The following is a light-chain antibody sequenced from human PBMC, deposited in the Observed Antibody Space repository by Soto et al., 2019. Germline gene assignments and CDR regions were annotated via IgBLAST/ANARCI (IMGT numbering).Light chain of an antibody. J-gene: IGLJ2*01. CDR3: GAWDDSLSAV. CDR1: KSNIGNNY. Sequence: QSVLTQPPSVSAAPGQKVTISCSGSKSNIGNNYVSWYQQLPGTAPNLLIYDNSKRPTGIPDRFSGSKSGTSATLGITGLQTGDEADYYCGAWDDSLSAVFGGGTKLTVL. CDR2: DNS. V-gene: IGLV1-51*01.